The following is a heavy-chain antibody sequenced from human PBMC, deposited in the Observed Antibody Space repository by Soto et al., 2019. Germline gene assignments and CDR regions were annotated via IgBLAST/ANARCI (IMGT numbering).Heavy chain of an antibody. CDR1: GFTFSNYW. J-gene: IGHJ6*03. CDR3: ARGDCVGGTCYSLAGSFYYYMDV. CDR2: INSEGSVS. D-gene: IGHD2-15*01. Sequence: EVQLVESGGGLVQPGGSLRLSCAASGFTFSNYWMYWVRQAPGKGLVWVSRINSEGSVSSYADSVKGRLTISRDNVKNTLYLQMDSLRAEDTAVYYCARGDCVGGTCYSLAGSFYYYMDVWGKGTTVTVFS. V-gene: IGHV3-74*01.